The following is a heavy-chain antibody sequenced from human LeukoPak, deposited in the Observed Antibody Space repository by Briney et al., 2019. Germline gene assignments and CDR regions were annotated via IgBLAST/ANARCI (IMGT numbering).Heavy chain of an antibody. D-gene: IGHD6-19*01. J-gene: IGHJ4*02. CDR2: ISWNSGSI. CDR1: GFTFDDYA. CDR3: AKVQWLVRPNGPFDY. Sequence: PGRSLRLSCAASGFTFDDYAMHWVRQAPGKGLEWVSGISWNSGSIGYADSVKGRFTISRDNAKNSLYLQMNSLRAEDTALYYCAKVQWLVRPNGPFDYWGQGTLVTVSS. V-gene: IGHV3-9*01.